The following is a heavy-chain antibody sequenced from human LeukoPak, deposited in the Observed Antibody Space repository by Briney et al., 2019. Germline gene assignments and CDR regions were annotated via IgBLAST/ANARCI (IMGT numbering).Heavy chain of an antibody. CDR2: TYYRSKWYD. Sequence: SQTLSLTCAISGDSVSSDSAAWNWIRQSPSRGLEWLGRTYYRSKWYDDYALSVKSRITITPDTSMNQFSLQLSSVTPEDTAVYYCARTSGVGYSSSWPNFDHWGQGTLVTVSS. V-gene: IGHV6-1*01. J-gene: IGHJ4*02. CDR3: ARTSGVGYSSSWPNFDH. CDR1: GDSVSSDSAA. D-gene: IGHD6-13*01.